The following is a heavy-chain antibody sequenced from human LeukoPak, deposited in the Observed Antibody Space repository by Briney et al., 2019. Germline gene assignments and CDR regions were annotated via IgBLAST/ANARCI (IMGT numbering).Heavy chain of an antibody. CDR3: ARLPYYYGSGSYYNPKNYYYYGMDV. D-gene: IGHD3-10*01. CDR1: GGSISSYY. CDR2: IHYSGTT. Sequence: ASETLSLTCTVSGGSISSYYWSWIRQPPGKGLEWIGYIHYSGTTNYNPSLESRVAISVDTSNNQFSLRLSSVTAADTAVYYCARLPYYYGSGSYYNPKNYYYYGMDVWGQGTTVTVSS. J-gene: IGHJ6*02. V-gene: IGHV4-59*01.